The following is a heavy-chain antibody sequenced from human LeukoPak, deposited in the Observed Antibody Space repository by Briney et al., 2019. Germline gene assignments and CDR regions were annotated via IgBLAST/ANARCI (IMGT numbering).Heavy chain of an antibody. V-gene: IGHV3-53*01. CDR3: ARAARPRYYYYYMDV. CDR1: GFTVSSNY. Sequence: GGSLRLSCAASGFTVSSNYMSWVRQAPGKGLEWVSVIYSGGSTYYADSVKGRFTISRDNSENTLYLQMNSLRAEDTAVYYCARAARPRYYYYYMDVWGKGTTVTVSS. J-gene: IGHJ6*03. D-gene: IGHD6-6*01. CDR2: IYSGGST.